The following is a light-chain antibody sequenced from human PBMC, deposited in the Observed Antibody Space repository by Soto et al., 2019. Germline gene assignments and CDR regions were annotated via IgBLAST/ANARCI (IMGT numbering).Light chain of an antibody. J-gene: IGKJ5*01. V-gene: IGKV1-39*01. CDR2: DAA. Sequence: DIQMTQSPYSLSAAVGDRVTIACRASQNINTYLNWYQQKPGKAPKLLIFDAASLQNGVPSRFSGSGSGTDFTLTINSLEPDDFAVYYCQQRDSWPITFGQGTRLEIK. CDR1: QNINTY. CDR3: QQRDSWPIT.